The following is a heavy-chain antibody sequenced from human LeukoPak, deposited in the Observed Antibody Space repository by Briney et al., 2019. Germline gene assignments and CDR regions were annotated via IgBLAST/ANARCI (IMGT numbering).Heavy chain of an antibody. CDR2: MSYDGNNK. CDR1: GFTFSNYG. Sequence: GGSLRLSCAASGFTFSNYGMHWVRQAPGKGLEWVSVMSYDGNNKYHADSVKGRFTISGDNSQNTLYLQMGSLTAADTAVYYCAKVREVMFRGPQDYWGQGTLVTVSS. J-gene: IGHJ4*02. D-gene: IGHD3-10*01. V-gene: IGHV3-30*18. CDR3: AKVREVMFRGPQDY.